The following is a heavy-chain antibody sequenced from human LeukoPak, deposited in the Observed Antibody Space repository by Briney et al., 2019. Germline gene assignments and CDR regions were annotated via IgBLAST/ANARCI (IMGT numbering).Heavy chain of an antibody. J-gene: IGHJ4*02. CDR2: MNPNSGNT. CDR3: AREVGGITIFGVVMRAFDY. Sequence: ASVKVSCKASGYTFTSYDINWVRQVTGQGLEWMGWMNPNSGNTGYAQKFQGRVTMTRNTSISTAYMELSSLRSEDTAVYYCAREVGGITIFGVVMRAFDYWGQGTLVTVSS. CDR1: GYTFTSYD. V-gene: IGHV1-8*01. D-gene: IGHD3-3*01.